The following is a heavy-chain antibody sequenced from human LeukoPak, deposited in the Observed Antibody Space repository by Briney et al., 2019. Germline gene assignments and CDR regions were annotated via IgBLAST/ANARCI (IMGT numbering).Heavy chain of an antibody. D-gene: IGHD2-2*01. Sequence: GGSLRLSCAASGFTFSSYGMHWVRQAPGKGLEWVAFIRYDGSNKYYADSVNGRFTISRDNSKNTLYLQMNSLRAEDTAVYYCAKGQMTSGYWGQGTLVTVSS. CDR2: IRYDGSNK. V-gene: IGHV3-30*02. J-gene: IGHJ4*02. CDR3: AKGQMTSGY. CDR1: GFTFSSYG.